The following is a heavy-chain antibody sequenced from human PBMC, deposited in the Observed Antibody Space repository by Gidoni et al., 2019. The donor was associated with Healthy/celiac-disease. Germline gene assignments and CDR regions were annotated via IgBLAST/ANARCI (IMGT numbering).Heavy chain of an antibody. V-gene: IGHV3-33*01. J-gene: IGHJ6*03. Sequence: QVQLVESGGGVVQPGRSLRLSCSASGFTFSRYGMHWVRQAPGKGLEWVAVIWYDGSNKYYADSVKGRFTISRDNSKNTLYLQMNSLRAEDTAVYYCARDESVTHAWYMDVWGKGTTVTVSS. CDR1: GFTFSRYG. D-gene: IGHD4-17*01. CDR2: IWYDGSNK. CDR3: ARDESVTHAWYMDV.